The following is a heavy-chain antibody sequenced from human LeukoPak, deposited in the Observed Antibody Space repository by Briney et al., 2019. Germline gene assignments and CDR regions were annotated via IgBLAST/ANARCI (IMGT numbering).Heavy chain of an antibody. Sequence: PSETLSLTCTVFGGSISSSHWWTWVRHSPGKGLEGIGEIYHSGNTNYNPSLRSRVTMSVDMSNNQFSLNLNSVTAADTAVYYCARGRDSSGLGYYYYYYYGMDVWGQGTTVTVSS. CDR1: GGSISSSHW. V-gene: IGHV4-4*02. J-gene: IGHJ6*02. CDR2: IYHSGNT. CDR3: ARGRDSSGLGYYYYYYYGMDV. D-gene: IGHD3-22*01.